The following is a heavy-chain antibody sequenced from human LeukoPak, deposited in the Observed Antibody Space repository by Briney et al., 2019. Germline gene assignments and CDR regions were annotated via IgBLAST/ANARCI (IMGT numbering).Heavy chain of an antibody. D-gene: IGHD6-19*01. V-gene: IGHV4-39*01. Sequence: PSETLSLTCTVSGGSISSSSDYWGWIRQPPGKGLEWIGSIYYSGDTYYNPSLKSRRVTISVDPSKNQFSLRLSSVTAADTAVYYCARHQWHYYYYMGVWGKGSTVTVSS. CDR3: ARHQWHYYYYMGV. CDR2: IYYSGDT. J-gene: IGHJ6*03. CDR1: GGSISSSSDY.